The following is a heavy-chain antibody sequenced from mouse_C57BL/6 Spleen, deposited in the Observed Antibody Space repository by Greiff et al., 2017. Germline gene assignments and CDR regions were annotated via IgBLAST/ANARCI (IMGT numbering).Heavy chain of an antibody. V-gene: IGHV3-6*01. CDR1: GYSITSGYY. CDR3: AREDSSGYEAMDY. D-gene: IGHD3-2*02. J-gene: IGHJ4*01. CDR2: ISYDGSN. Sequence: EVKLMESGPGLVKPSQSLSLTCSVTGYSITSGYYWNWIRQFPGNKLEWMGYISYDGSNNYNPSLKNRISITRDTSKNQFFLKLNSVTTENTATYYCAREDSSGYEAMDYWGQGTSVTVSS.